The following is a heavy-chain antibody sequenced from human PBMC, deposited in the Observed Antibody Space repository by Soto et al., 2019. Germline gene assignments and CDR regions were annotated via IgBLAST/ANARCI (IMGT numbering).Heavy chain of an antibody. J-gene: IGHJ4*02. CDR1: GYTFTSYG. D-gene: IGHD4-17*01. V-gene: IGHV1-18*01. CDR2: ISAYNGNT. CDR3: AKDLTVTTVDY. Sequence: QVQLVQSGAEVKKPGASVKVSCKASGYTFTSYGISWVRQAPGQGLEWMGWISAYNGNTNYAQKLQGRGTMTTDTSTSTADMELRSLRSDDTAVYYCAKDLTVTTVDYWGQGTLVTVSS.